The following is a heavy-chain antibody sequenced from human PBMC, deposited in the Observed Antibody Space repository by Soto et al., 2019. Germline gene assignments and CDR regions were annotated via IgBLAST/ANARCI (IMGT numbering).Heavy chain of an antibody. D-gene: IGHD6-19*01. Sequence: VQLVQSGAEVKKPGASVKVSCKASGYTVTSYGISWVRQAPGQGLEWMGWINTYNGNTNYAQELQDRVTMTTDTTTSTEYMELRSLRCDDTAVYYGSRGNRGWHDALDIWGQGTMVTVSS. CDR1: GYTVTSYG. CDR2: INTYNGNT. V-gene: IGHV1-18*01. J-gene: IGHJ3*02. CDR3: SRGNRGWHDALDI.